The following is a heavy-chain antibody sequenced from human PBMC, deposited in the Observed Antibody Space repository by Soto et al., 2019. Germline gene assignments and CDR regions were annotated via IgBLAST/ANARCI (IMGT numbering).Heavy chain of an antibody. CDR2: MNPNSGNT. D-gene: IGHD5-12*01. V-gene: IGHV1-8*01. CDR1: GYTFTSYD. Sequence: ASVKVSCKASGYTFTSYDINWVRQATGQGLEWMGWMNPNSGNTGYAQKFQGRVTMTRNTSISTAYMELSSLRSEDTAVYYCARGKRSRDGYNLGYWGQGTLVTVSS. J-gene: IGHJ4*02. CDR3: ARGKRSRDGYNLGY.